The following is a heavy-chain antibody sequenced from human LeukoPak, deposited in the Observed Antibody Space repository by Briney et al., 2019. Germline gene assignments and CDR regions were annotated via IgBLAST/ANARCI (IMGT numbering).Heavy chain of an antibody. Sequence: TSETLSLTCTVSGGSISSYYWSWIRQPPGKGLEWIGYIYYSGSTHYNPSLKSRVTISVDTSKNQFSLKLRSVTAADTAVYFCARQFLVGSTFHAFDLWGQGTRVTVSS. CDR2: IYYSGST. V-gene: IGHV4-59*01. CDR3: ARQFLVGSTFHAFDL. D-gene: IGHD1-26*01. CDR1: GGSISSYY. J-gene: IGHJ3*01.